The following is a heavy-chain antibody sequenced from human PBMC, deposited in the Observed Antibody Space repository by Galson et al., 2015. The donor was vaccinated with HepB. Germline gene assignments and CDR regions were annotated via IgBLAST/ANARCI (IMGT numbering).Heavy chain of an antibody. D-gene: IGHD4-11*01. CDR2: IVVGSGNT. CDR1: GFTFTSSA. V-gene: IGHV1-58*02. Sequence: SVKVSCKASGFTFTSSAMQWVRQARGQRLEWIGWIVVGSGNTNYAQKFQERVTITRDMSTSTAYMELSSLRSADTAVYYCAAGDYSNYDWPGGDAFDIWGQGTMVTVSS. J-gene: IGHJ3*02. CDR3: AAGDYSNYDWPGGDAFDI.